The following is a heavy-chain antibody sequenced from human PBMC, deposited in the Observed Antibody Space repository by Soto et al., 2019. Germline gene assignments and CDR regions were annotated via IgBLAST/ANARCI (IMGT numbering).Heavy chain of an antibody. D-gene: IGHD3-3*01. Sequence: GGSLRLSCAASGFTFRSYGMHWVRQAPGKGLEWVAVIRYDGSNKYYADSVKGRFTISRDNSQHTLYLQLNSLRAEYTAVYYCAIDLIYYDFWSGYPSHYYYCCMDFWGQGTTVTVSS. J-gene: IGHJ6*02. CDR2: IRYDGSNK. CDR1: GFTFRSYG. V-gene: IGHV3-33*01. CDR3: AIDLIYYDFWSGYPSHYYYCCMDF.